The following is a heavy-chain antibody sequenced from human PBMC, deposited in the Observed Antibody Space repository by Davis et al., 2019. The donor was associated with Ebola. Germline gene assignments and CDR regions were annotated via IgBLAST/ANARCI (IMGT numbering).Heavy chain of an antibody. CDR1: GFTFSSYA. CDR2: MSGSGGSP. CDR3: TKGASISSPHEAFDI. V-gene: IGHV3-23*01. D-gene: IGHD6-13*01. Sequence: GESLKISCAASGFTFSSYAMSWVRQAPGKGLEWVSVMSGSGGSPYYADSVKGRFTISRDNSKNTLYLQMNSLRVEDTAVYYCTKGASISSPHEAFDIWGQGTMVTVSS. J-gene: IGHJ3*02.